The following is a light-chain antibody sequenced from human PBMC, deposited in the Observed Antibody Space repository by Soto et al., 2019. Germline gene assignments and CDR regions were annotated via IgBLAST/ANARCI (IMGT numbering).Light chain of an antibody. J-gene: IGKJ5*01. CDR1: QSVSSY. V-gene: IGKV3-11*01. CDR2: DAS. CDR3: QQRSNWPPWVT. Sequence: EVVLTQYPATLSLSPGERATLSCMASQSVSSYLAWYQQKPGQAPRLLIYDASNRATGIPARFSGSGSGTDFTLTISSLEPEDFAVYYCQQRSNWPPWVTFGQGTRLEIK.